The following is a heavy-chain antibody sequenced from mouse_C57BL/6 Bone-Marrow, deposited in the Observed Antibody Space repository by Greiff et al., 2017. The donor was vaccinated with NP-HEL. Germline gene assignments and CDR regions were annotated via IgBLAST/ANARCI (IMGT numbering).Heavy chain of an antibody. J-gene: IGHJ4*01. CDR1: GYTFTSYG. D-gene: IGHD5-1*01. CDR3: ARKTYPYAMDY. V-gene: IGHV1-81*01. CDR2: IYPRSGNT. Sequence: QVQLQQSGAELARPGASVKLSCKASGYTFTSYGISWVKQRTGQGLEWIGEIYPRSGNTYYNEKFKGKATLTADKSSSTAYMELRSLTSEDSAVYFCARKTYPYAMDYWGQGTSVTVSS.